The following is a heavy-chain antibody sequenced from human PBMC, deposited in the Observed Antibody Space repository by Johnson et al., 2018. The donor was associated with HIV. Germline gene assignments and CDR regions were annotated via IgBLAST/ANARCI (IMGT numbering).Heavy chain of an antibody. Sequence: VQLVESGGGLVQPGRSLRLSCAASGFTFDDYAMHWVRQAPGKGLEWVANIKEDGSEKNYVDSVKGRFTISRDNSKNALYLQMNSLRAEDTAVYYCARVRVGAFDIWGQGTMVTVSS. J-gene: IGHJ3*02. V-gene: IGHV3-7*01. CDR1: GFTFDDYA. D-gene: IGHD1-26*01. CDR2: IKEDGSEK. CDR3: ARVRVGAFDI.